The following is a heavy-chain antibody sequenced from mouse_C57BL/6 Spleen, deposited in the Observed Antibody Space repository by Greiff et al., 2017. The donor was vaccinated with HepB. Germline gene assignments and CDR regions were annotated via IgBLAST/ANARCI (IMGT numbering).Heavy chain of an antibody. V-gene: IGHV2-6-1*01. CDR2: IWSDGST. CDR1: GFSLTSYG. D-gene: IGHD1-1*01. CDR3: ARHDGNSWAMDY. Sequence: QVQLKESGPGLVAPSQSLSITCTVSGFSLTSYGVHWVRQPPGKGLEWLVVIWSDGSTTYNSALKSRLSISKDNTKSQVFLKMNSLQTDDTAMYYCARHDGNSWAMDYWGQGTSVTVSS. J-gene: IGHJ4*01.